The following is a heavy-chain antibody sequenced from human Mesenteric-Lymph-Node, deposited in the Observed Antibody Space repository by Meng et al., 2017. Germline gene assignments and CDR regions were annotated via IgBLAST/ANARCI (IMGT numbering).Heavy chain of an antibody. CDR1: GYTFTNYG. Sequence: QAQLVQSGGEVKKPGASVKVSCKASGYTFTNYGITWVRQAPGQGLEWMGWISAYNGNTNYAQTLQGRLTMTTDTSTSTAYMELRSLRSDDTAVYYCARDWGIFPSDYWGQGTLVTVSS. V-gene: IGHV1-18*01. J-gene: IGHJ4*02. CDR2: ISAYNGNT. D-gene: IGHD3-16*01. CDR3: ARDWGIFPSDY.